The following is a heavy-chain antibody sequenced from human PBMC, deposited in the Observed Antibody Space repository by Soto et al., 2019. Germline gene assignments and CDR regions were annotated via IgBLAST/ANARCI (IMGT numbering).Heavy chain of an antibody. Sequence: SQTLSLTCAISGDSVSSNSAAWNWIRQSPSRGLEWLGRTYYRSKWYNDYAVSVKSRITINPDTSKNQFSLQLNSVTPEDTAVYYCASAQPPPRGNFRSRSISYYFGYWGQGTLVTVSS. J-gene: IGHJ4*02. D-gene: IGHD6-13*01. CDR3: ASAQPPPRGNFRSRSISYYFGY. V-gene: IGHV6-1*01. CDR1: GDSVSSNSAA. CDR2: TYYRSKWYN.